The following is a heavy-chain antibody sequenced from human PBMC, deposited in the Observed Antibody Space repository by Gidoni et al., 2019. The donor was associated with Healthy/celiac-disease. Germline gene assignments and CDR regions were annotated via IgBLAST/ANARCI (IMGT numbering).Heavy chain of an antibody. V-gene: IGHV3-33*01. J-gene: IGHJ4*02. Sequence: QVQLVESGGGVVQPGRSLRLSCAASGFTFSSYGMHWVRQAPGKGLAWVAVKWYDGSNKYYADSVKGRFTISRDNSKNTLYLQMNSLRAEDTAVYYCARDLPLPDYWGQGTLVTVSS. CDR3: ARDLPLPDY. CDR2: KWYDGSNK. CDR1: GFTFSSYG.